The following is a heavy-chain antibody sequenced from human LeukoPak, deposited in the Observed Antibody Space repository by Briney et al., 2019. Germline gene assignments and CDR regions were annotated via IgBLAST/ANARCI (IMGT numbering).Heavy chain of an antibody. J-gene: IGHJ4*02. CDR2: INPNSGGT. CDR1: GYTFTGYY. V-gene: IGHV1-2*02. Sequence: ASVKVSCKASGYTFTGYYMRWVRQALGQGLEWMGWINPNSGGTNYAQKFQGRVTMTRDTSISTAYMELSRLRSDDTAVYYCARPHYGDNQAPDYWGQGTLVTVSS. D-gene: IGHD4-17*01. CDR3: ARPHYGDNQAPDY.